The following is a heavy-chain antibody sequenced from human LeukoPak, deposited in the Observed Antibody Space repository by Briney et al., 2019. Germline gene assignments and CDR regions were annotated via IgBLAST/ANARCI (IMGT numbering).Heavy chain of an antibody. V-gene: IGHV4-59*01. CDR2: IYYSGST. CDR3: ARGYSGYDTHYTIDY. CDR1: GGSISSYY. Sequence: SETLSLTCTVSGGSISSYYWSWIRQPPGKGLEWIGYIYYSGSTNYNPSLKSRVTISVDTSKNQFSLKLSSVTAADTAVYYCARGYSGYDTHYTIDYWGQGTLVTVS. J-gene: IGHJ4*02. D-gene: IGHD5-12*01.